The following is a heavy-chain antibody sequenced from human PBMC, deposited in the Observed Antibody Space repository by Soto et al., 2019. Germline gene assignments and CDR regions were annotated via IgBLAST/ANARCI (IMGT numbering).Heavy chain of an antibody. Sequence: SETLSLTCTVSGGAISSADYYWSWIRQPPGKGLEWIGYIYYSGPAYYNPSLKSRVTISVDTSKSQFSLNLSSVTAADTAVYYRHRRRINGNDWFDTWGPGTLVTVSS. CDR2: IYYSGPA. CDR3: HRRRINGNDWFDT. D-gene: IGHD1-20*01. CDR1: GGAISSADYY. V-gene: IGHV4-30-4*01. J-gene: IGHJ5*02.